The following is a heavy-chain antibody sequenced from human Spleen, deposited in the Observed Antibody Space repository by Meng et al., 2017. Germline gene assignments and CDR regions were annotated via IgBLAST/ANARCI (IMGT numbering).Heavy chain of an antibody. CDR1: GYPFTNYA. V-gene: IGHV1-3*01. CDR2: INAGNGNT. D-gene: IGHD2-15*01. Sequence: QVQLVQSGAEVKKPGASVKVSCKASGYPFTNYAMHWVRQAPGQRLEWMGWINAGNGNTKYSQKFQGRVTITRDTSASTAYMELSSLRSEDTAVYYCARGEGYCSGGRCYRWFDPWGQGTLVTVSS. J-gene: IGHJ5*02. CDR3: ARGEGYCSGGRCYRWFDP.